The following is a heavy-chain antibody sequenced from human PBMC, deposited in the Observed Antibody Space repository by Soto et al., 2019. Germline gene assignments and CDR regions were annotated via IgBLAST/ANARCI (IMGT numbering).Heavy chain of an antibody. CDR2: IWYDGSNK. D-gene: IGHD2-2*01. Sequence: GGSLRLSCAASGFTFSSYGMHWVRQAPGKGLEWVAVIWYDGSNKYYADSVKGRFTISRDNSKNTLYLQMNSLRAEDTAVYYCARDGDIVVVPAATDYYYYGMDVLGQGTTVTVSS. J-gene: IGHJ6*02. V-gene: IGHV3-33*01. CDR3: ARDGDIVVVPAATDYYYYGMDV. CDR1: GFTFSSYG.